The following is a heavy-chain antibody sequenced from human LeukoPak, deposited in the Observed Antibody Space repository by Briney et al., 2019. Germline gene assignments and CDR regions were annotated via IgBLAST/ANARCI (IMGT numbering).Heavy chain of an antibody. Sequence: GGSLRLSCAASGFTFNNYAMTWVRQTPGKGPEWVSLISWKGDTTAYAESVRGRFTISRDNAKNSPYLHMNSLRPEDTAFYHCARHRCSSTTYSFDSWGQGSLVTVSS. CDR3: ARHRCSSTTYSFDS. CDR1: GFTFNNYA. CDR2: ISWKGDTT. D-gene: IGHD2-2*01. J-gene: IGHJ4*02. V-gene: IGHV3-20*01.